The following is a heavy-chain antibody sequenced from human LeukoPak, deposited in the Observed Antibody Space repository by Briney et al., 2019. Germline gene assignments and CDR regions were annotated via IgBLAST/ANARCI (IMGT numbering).Heavy chain of an antibody. V-gene: IGHV4-30-2*01. Sequence: NASETLSLTCTVSGGSISSGGYYWSWIRQPPGKGLEWIGYIYQSGSTYYNPSLKSRVTISVDRSKNQFSLKLSSVTAADTAVYYCARRYIVVVPAAQTTDYFDYWGQGTLVTVSS. CDR1: GGSISSGGYY. CDR3: ARRYIVVVPAAQTTDYFDY. D-gene: IGHD2-2*01. CDR2: IYQSGST. J-gene: IGHJ4*02.